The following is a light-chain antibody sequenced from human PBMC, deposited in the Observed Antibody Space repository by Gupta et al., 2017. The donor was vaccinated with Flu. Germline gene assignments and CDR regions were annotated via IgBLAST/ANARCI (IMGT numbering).Light chain of an antibody. V-gene: IGLV6-57*02. CDR1: RGTIARSF. CDR3: QSYERNNRYV. Sequence: TTSAPGSRGTIARSFVKWYQMRPGTPPTFGIYANDQRDYGVPDRCSGSIDSSSNSASLTISELRTVDEADYYCQSYERNNRYVFGPGTLVAVL. J-gene: IGLJ1*01. CDR2: AND.